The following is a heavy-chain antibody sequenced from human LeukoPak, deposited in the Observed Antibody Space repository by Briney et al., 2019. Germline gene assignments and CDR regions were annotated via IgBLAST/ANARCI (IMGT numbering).Heavy chain of an antibody. CDR3: ARDVLWFGNNWFDP. V-gene: IGHV4-59*01. J-gene: IGHJ5*02. D-gene: IGHD3-10*01. CDR2: IYYSGST. CDR1: GGSISSYY. Sequence: PSETLSLTCTVSGGSISSYYWSWIRQPPGKGLEWIGYIYYSGSTNYNPSLKSRVTISVDTSKNQFSLKLSSVTAADTAVYYCARDVLWFGNNWFDPWGQGTLVTVSS.